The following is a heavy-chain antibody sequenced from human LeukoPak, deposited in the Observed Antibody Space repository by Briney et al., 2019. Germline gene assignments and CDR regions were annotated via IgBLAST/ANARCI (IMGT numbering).Heavy chain of an antibody. D-gene: IGHD5-24*01. CDR1: GFIFTYYP. V-gene: IGHV3-30*04. CDR2: ISYDGTKK. Sequence: SGGSLRLSCAASGFIFTYYPLHWVRQAPGKGLEWVAVISYDGTKKYYADSVKGRFTISRDNSRDTLYLQMNSLRPEDTALYYCARLGGWEMATSSDLDSWGQGTLLTVSS. CDR3: ARLGGWEMATSSDLDS. J-gene: IGHJ4*02.